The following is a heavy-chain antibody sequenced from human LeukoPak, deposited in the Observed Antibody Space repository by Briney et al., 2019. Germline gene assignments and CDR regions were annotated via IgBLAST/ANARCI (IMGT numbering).Heavy chain of an antibody. J-gene: IGHJ5*02. D-gene: IGHD2-2*02. CDR1: GGSFSGYY. CDR3: ARRSPSSDIVVVPAAIRSTNWFDP. Sequence: SETLSLTCAVYGGSFSGYYRSWIRQPPGKGLEWIGEINHSGSTNYNPSLKSRVTISVDTSKNQFSLKLSSVTAADTAVYYCARRSPSSDIVVVPAAIRSTNWFDPWGQGTLVTVSS. CDR2: INHSGST. V-gene: IGHV4-34*01.